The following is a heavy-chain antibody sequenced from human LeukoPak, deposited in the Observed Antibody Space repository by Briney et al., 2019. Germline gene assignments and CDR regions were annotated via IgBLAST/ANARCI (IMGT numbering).Heavy chain of an antibody. CDR3: ARVMTVGYDYGDLLTSNWFDP. CDR2: INPSGDTT. V-gene: IGHV1-46*01. J-gene: IGHJ5*02. Sequence: GASVKVSCKASGFTFTTYFMHWVRQAPGQGLEWMGKINPSGDTTTYAQKFQGRVTMTRDTSTSTGYMELRSLRSEDTAVYYCARVMTVGYDYGDLLTSNWFDPWGQGTLVTVSS. CDR1: GFTFTTYF. D-gene: IGHD4-17*01.